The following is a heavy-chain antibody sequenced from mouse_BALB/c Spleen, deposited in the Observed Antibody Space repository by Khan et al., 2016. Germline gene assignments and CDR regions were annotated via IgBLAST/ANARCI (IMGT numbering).Heavy chain of an antibody. CDR1: GYTFTDYS. V-gene: IGHV9-2-1*01. CDR2: INTETGEP. D-gene: IGHD1-2*01. Sequence: QIQLVQSGPELKKPGETVKISCKASGYTFTDYSMHWVKQTRGKGLKWMGWINTETGEPTYADDFKGRFAFSLETSASTAYLQITNLKNEDTATYFCARATLLRLLAYWGQGTLVTVSA. CDR3: ARATLLRLLAY. J-gene: IGHJ3*01.